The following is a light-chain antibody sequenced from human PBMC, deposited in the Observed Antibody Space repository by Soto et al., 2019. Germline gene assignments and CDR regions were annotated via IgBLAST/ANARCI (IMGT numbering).Light chain of an antibody. J-gene: IGKJ2*01. CDR2: LGS. CDR1: QSLLHSNGYND. Sequence: DIVMTQSPLSLPVTPGEPASISCRSSQSLLHSNGYNDLDWYLQKPGQSPQLLIYLGSNRASGVPDRFSGSGSGTDFTLKISRVEAEDVGIYYCMQAVQTPPTFGQGTKLEIK. V-gene: IGKV2-28*01. CDR3: MQAVQTPPT.